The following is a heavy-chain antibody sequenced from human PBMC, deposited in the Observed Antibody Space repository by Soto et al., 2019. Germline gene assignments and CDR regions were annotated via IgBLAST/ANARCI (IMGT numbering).Heavy chain of an antibody. J-gene: IGHJ6*02. V-gene: IGHV3-33*01. CDR3: ARALGPFHPWYYYYGMDV. CDR2: IWYDGSNK. CDR1: GFTFSSYG. Sequence: GGSLRLSCAASGFTFSSYGMHWVRQAPGKGLEWVAVIWYDGSNKYYADSVKGRFTISRDNSKNTLYLQMNSLRAEDTAVYYCARALGPFHPWYYYYGMDVWGQGTTVTVSS.